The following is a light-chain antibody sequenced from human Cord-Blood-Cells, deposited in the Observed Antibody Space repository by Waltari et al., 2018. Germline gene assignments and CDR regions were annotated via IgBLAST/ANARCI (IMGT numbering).Light chain of an antibody. Sequence: QSALTQPRSVSGSPGQSVTISCTGTSSDVGGYNYVSWYQQHPGKAPKLMIYDVSKRPSGVPDRFSGSKSGNTASLTISGRHAEDEADYYCCSYAGSYTVVFGGGTKLTVL. CDR3: CSYAGSYTVV. J-gene: IGLJ2*01. CDR1: SSDVGGYNY. CDR2: DVS. V-gene: IGLV2-11*01.